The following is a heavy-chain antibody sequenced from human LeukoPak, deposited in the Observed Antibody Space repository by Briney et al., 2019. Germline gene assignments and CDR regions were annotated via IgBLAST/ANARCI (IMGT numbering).Heavy chain of an antibody. CDR3: ARDRQYQLLGPAFDI. CDR1: GYTFTSYG. D-gene: IGHD2-2*01. CDR2: ISAYNGNT. J-gene: IGHJ3*02. V-gene: IGHV1-18*01. Sequence: ASVKVSCRASGYTFTSYGISWVRQAPGQGLEWMGWISAYNGNTNYAQKLRGRVTMTTDTSTSTAYMELRSLRSDDTAVYYCARDRQYQLLGPAFDIWGQGTMVTVSS.